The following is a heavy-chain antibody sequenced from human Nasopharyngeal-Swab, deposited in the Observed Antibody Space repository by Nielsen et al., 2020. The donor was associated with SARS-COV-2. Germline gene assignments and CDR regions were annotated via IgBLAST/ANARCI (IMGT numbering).Heavy chain of an antibody. CDR1: GFTFDDYT. V-gene: IGHV3-43*01. J-gene: IGHJ6*02. D-gene: IGHD6-13*01. Sequence: GEPLKISCAASGFTFDDYTMHWVRQAPGKGLEWVSLISWDGGSTYYADSVKGRFTISRDNAKNSLYLQMNSLRAEDTAVYYCARVGTGYGMDVWGQGTTVTVSS. CDR2: ISWDGGST. CDR3: ARVGTGYGMDV.